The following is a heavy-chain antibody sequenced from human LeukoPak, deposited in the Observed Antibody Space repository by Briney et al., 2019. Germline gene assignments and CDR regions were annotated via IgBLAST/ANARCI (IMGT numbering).Heavy chain of an antibody. V-gene: IGHV3-21*01. CDR2: ISSSSSYI. Sequence: GGSLRLSCAASGFTFNSYSMNWVRQAPGKGLEWVSSISSSSSYIYYADSVKGRFTISRDNAKNSLYLRMNSLRAEDTAVYYCARDSAPRVGYFQHWGQGTLVTVSS. CDR3: ARDSAPRVGYFQH. CDR1: GFTFNSYS. D-gene: IGHD2-2*01. J-gene: IGHJ1*01.